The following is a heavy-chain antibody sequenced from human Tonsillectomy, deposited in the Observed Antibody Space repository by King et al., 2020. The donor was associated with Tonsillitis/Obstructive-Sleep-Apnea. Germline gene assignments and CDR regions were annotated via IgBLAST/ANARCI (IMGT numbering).Heavy chain of an antibody. Sequence: QLVQSGAEVKKPGESLRISCKGSGYSFTSYWISWVRQMPGKGLEWMGRIDPSDSYTNYSPSFQGHVTISADKSISTAYLQWSSLKASDTAMYYCARLPGGRVVVPAAAGDYWGQGTLVTVSS. J-gene: IGHJ4*02. CDR2: IDPSDSYT. V-gene: IGHV5-10-1*03. D-gene: IGHD2-2*01. CDR3: ARLPGGRVVVPAAAGDY. CDR1: GYSFTSYW.